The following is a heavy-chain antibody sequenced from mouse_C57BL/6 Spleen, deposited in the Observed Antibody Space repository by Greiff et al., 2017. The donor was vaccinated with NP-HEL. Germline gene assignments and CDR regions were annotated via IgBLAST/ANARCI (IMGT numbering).Heavy chain of an antibody. V-gene: IGHV1-53*01. J-gene: IGHJ3*01. Sequence: QVQLQQPGTELVKPGASVKLSCKASGYTFTSYWMHWVKQRPGQGLEWIGNINPSNGGTNYNEKFKSKATLTVDNSSSPAYMQRSSLTSEDSAVYYCARSGSVGVMITTVVDWLAYWGQGTLVTVAA. CDR2: INPSNGGT. D-gene: IGHD1-1*01. CDR1: GYTFTSYW. CDR3: ARSGSVGVMITTVVDWLAY.